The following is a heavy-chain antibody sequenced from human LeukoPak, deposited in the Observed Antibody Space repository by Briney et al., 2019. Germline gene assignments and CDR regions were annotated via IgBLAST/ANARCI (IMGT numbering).Heavy chain of an antibody. CDR2: IFHSGRT. CDR3: AKEWDYSNQPSYGFDV. V-gene: IGHV4-61*01. CDR1: GGSVSSDNSY. D-gene: IGHD4-11*01. Sequence: PSETLSLTCTVSGGSVSSDNSYWRWIRQPPGMGLEWIGYIFHSGRTDYNPSLESRVTISLDTSRNQFSLKLTSVTAADTAVYYCAKEWDYSNQPSYGFDVWGQGTTVTVSS. J-gene: IGHJ6*02.